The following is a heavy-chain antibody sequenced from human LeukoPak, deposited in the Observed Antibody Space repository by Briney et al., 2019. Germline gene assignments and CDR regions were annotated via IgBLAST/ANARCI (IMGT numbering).Heavy chain of an antibody. Sequence: PGGSLRLSCAASGFTFSSYWMSWVRQAPGKGLEWVATIRQDGSQKYYVDSVKGRFTISRDNAKNSLYLQMNSLRVEDTAVYYCARDKMQQSTEGSNFDHWGQGTLVTVSS. CDR2: IRQDGSQK. CDR1: GFTFSSYW. CDR3: ARDKMQQSTEGSNFDH. V-gene: IGHV3-7*01. D-gene: IGHD6-13*01. J-gene: IGHJ4*02.